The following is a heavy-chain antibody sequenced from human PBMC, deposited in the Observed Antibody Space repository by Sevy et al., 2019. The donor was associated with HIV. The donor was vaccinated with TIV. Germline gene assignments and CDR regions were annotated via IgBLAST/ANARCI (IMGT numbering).Heavy chain of an antibody. CDR3: ARGYSHYYDSSGYSTFDY. J-gene: IGHJ4*02. V-gene: IGHV1-69*13. CDR2: IIPIFGTA. CDR1: GGTFSSYA. Sequence: ASVKVSCKASGGTFSSYAISWVRQAPGQGLEWMGGIIPIFGTANYAQKFQGRVTITADESTSTAYMELSSRRSEDTAVYYCARGYSHYYDSSGYSTFDYWGQGTLVTVSS. D-gene: IGHD3-22*01.